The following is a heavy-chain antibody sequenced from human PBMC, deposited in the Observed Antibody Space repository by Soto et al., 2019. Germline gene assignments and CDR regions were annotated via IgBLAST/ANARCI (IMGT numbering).Heavy chain of an antibody. Sequence: EVQLVESGGGLVTPGGSLRLSCAASGFTFTAAWIHWVRQAPGKGLEWVGRIKTKTDGGAADYAAPVKGRFTISRDDSQNTLYLQMNSLKTEDTAVYYCTTDGAHQDGRGNWCEGAYWGQGSLVTVSS. J-gene: IGHJ4*02. D-gene: IGHD3-22*01. V-gene: IGHV3-15*07. CDR1: GFTFTAAW. CDR3: TTDGAHQDGRGNWCEGAY. CDR2: IKTKTDGGAA.